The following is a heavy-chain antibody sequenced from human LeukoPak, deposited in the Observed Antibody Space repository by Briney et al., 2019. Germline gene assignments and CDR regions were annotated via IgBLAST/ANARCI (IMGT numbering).Heavy chain of an antibody. CDR1: GFIFSSSV. CDR2: ISHDGGNK. D-gene: IGHD4-17*01. CDR3: ARDFYGDYSFDY. Sequence: GGSLRLSCAASGFIFSSSVMHWVRQAPGKGLEWVAVISHDGGNKYYADSVKGRFTISRDNAKNSLYLQMNSLRAEDTAVYYCARDFYGDYSFDYWGQGTLVTVSS. J-gene: IGHJ4*02. V-gene: IGHV3-30*04.